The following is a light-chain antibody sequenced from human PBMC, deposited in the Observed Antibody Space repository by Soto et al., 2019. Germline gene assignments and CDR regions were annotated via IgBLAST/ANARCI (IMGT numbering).Light chain of an antibody. J-gene: IGKJ4*01. Sequence: DIQMTQSPFSLSASVGDRVTISCRPSQTIKNYLNWYQQRPGKAPKLLIFAASTLQSGVPSRFSGSGSGTDFTLTISSLQPEDFATYYCQQSYSTRLTFGGGTKVEI. V-gene: IGKV1-39*01. CDR1: QTIKNY. CDR2: AAS. CDR3: QQSYSTRLT.